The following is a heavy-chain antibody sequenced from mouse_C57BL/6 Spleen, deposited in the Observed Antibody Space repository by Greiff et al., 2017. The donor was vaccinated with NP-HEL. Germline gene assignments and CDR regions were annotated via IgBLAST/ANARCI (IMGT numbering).Heavy chain of an antibody. J-gene: IGHJ3*01. CDR1: GYTFTSYW. CDR3: ASWFAY. Sequence: QVQLQQPGAELVKPGASVKLSCKASGYTFTSYWMHWVKQRPGQGLEWIGMIHPNSGSINYNEKFKSKATLTVDKSSSTAYMQLSSLTSEDSAVYYCASWFAYWGQGTLVTVSA. CDR2: IHPNSGSI. V-gene: IGHV1-64*01.